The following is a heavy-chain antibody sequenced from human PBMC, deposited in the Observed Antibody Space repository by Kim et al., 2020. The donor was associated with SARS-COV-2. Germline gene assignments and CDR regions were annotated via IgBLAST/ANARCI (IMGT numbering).Heavy chain of an antibody. Sequence: SETLSLTCAVYGGSFSGYYWSWIRQPPGKGLEWIGEINHSGSTNYNPSLKSRVTISVDTSKNQFSLKLSSVTAADTAVYYCARGVGSGIEYFDYWGQGTLVTVSS. D-gene: IGHD3-10*01. CDR3: ARGVGSGIEYFDY. CDR1: GGSFSGYY. V-gene: IGHV4-34*01. J-gene: IGHJ4*02. CDR2: INHSGST.